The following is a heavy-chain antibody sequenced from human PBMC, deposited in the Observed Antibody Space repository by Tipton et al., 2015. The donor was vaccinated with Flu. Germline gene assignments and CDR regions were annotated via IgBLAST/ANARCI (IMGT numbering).Heavy chain of an antibody. CDR3: ARENWEKKAAFDI. CDR2: ISYDGTNE. CDR1: GFTFSDYA. D-gene: IGHD1-26*01. Sequence: RSLRLSCAASGFTFSDYAMDWVRQAPGKGLEWVAIISYDGTNEYSADSVRGRFTISRDNSKNTLYLQMSSLRLEDTAVYYCARENWEKKAAFDIWGQGTLVTVSS. V-gene: IGHV3-30*04. J-gene: IGHJ3*02.